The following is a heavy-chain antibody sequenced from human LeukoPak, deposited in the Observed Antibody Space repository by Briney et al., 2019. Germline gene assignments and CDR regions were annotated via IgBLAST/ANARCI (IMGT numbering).Heavy chain of an antibody. Sequence: PSETLSLTCTVSGGSISSSNYYWGWIRQPPGKGLGWIGTIYYSGSTYYNPSLKSRVTLFVDTSKNQFSLKLSSVTAADTAVYYCAIHPRGNWYFDLWGRGTLVTVSS. D-gene: IGHD3-10*01. CDR2: IYYSGST. CDR3: AIHPRGNWYFDL. V-gene: IGHV4-39*01. CDR1: GGSISSSNYY. J-gene: IGHJ2*01.